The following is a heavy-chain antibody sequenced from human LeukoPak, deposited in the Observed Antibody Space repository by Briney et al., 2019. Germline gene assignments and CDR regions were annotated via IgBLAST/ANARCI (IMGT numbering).Heavy chain of an antibody. D-gene: IGHD3-22*01. CDR2: INRNGGST. V-gene: IGHV3-20*04. CDR1: GFTFDDYG. CDR3: ARGLTYYDSSGYFPWDYFDY. J-gene: IGHJ4*02. Sequence: GGSLRLSCAASGFTFDDYGMSWVRQAPGKGLEWVSGINRNGGSTGYADSVKGRFTISRDNAKNSLYLQMNSLRAEDTALYYCARGLTYYDSSGYFPWDYFDYWGQGTLVTVSS.